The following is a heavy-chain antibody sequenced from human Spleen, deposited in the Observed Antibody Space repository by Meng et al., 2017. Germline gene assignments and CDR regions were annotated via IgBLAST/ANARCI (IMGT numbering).Heavy chain of an antibody. CDR1: GGSISSSNW. Sequence: VQLQEAGPGMGKPSGPLSLTSAVSGGSISSSNWWSWVRQPPGKGLEWIGEIYHSGSTNYNPSLKNRVTISVDKSKNQFSLKLSSVTAADTAVYYCARRRIAAAGMLDYWGQGTLVTVSS. V-gene: IGHV4-4*02. CDR2: IYHSGST. CDR3: ARRRIAAAGMLDY. D-gene: IGHD6-13*01. J-gene: IGHJ4*02.